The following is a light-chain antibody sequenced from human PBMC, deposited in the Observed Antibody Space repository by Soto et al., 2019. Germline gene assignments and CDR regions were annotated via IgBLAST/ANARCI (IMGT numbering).Light chain of an antibody. J-gene: IGKJ2*01. CDR2: GVS. CDR3: QQYVTSPYI. Sequence: DIVLTQSPGPLSLSPGERATLSCRASQSISSSYLAWYQQKPGQAPRLLIHGVSTRATGIPDRFSGSGSGTDFTLTISRLEPEDCAVYYCQQYVTSPYIFCQGTKLEIK. CDR1: QSISSSY. V-gene: IGKV3-20*01.